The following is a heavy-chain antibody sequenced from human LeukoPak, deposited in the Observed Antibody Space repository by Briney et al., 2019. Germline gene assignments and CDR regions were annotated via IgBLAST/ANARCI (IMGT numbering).Heavy chain of an antibody. CDR1: GGSISSGSYY. J-gene: IGHJ4*02. Sequence: PSETLSLTCTVSGGSISSGSYYWSWIRQPAGKGLEWIGRIYTSGSTNYNPSLKSRVTISVDTSKNQFFLKLSSVTAADTAVYYCARETPTYYYGSGSYWAFDYWGQGTLVTVSS. CDR2: IYTSGST. CDR3: ARETPTYYYGSGSYWAFDY. V-gene: IGHV4-61*02. D-gene: IGHD3-10*01.